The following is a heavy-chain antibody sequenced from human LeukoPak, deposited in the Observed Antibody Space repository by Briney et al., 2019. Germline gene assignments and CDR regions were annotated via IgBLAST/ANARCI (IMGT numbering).Heavy chain of an antibody. CDR3: ARDRVGDGFTNFYFDY. D-gene: IGHD3-10*01. CDR1: GYTFIGYY. J-gene: IGHJ4*02. Sequence: EASVKVSCKASGYTFIGYYMHWVRQAPGQGLDWMGRINLQNGVTTYAQKFRGRVTMTRDTSVTTAYMELGGLMSDDTAIYYCARDRVGDGFTNFYFDYWGQGSLVTVSS. V-gene: IGHV1-2*06. CDR2: INLQNGVT.